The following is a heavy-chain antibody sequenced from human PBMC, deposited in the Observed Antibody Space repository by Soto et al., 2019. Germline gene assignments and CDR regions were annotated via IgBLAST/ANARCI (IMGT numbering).Heavy chain of an antibody. CDR2: ISYDGTYR. CDR1: GFTFSNIA. V-gene: IGHV3-30-3*01. CDR3: ATDRALGATLGAIDF. Sequence: QAQLVESGGGVVQPGRSLRLSCAASGFTFSNIAMHWVRQAPGKGLEWVAAISYDGTYRTYADFARGRFTISRDNSQKTLYLQMNSLRPEDTALNFCATDRALGATLGAIDFWGQGTLVTVSS. D-gene: IGHD1-26*01. J-gene: IGHJ4*02.